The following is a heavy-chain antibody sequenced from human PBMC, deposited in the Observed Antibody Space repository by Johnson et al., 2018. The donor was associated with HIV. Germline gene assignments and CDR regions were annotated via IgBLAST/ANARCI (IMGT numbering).Heavy chain of an antibody. CDR2: IYNDGSRK. J-gene: IGHJ3*01. V-gene: IGHV3-74*03. CDR3: AKVDCGGDTCAGYDPFDL. Sequence: VQLVESGGGLVQPGGSLRLSCAASGFAFRTYWLVWVRNVPGKRPVWVARIYNDGSRKTYAASVRGRFTISRDHAKYTVDLQMNSLRVEDTAVYYCAKVDCGGDTCAGYDPFDLWGQGTLVTVSS. CDR1: GFAFRTYW. D-gene: IGHD2-21*01.